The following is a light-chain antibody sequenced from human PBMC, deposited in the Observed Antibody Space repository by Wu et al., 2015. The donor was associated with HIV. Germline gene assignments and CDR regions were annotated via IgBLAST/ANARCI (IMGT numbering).Light chain of an antibody. CDR2: DVS. J-gene: IGKJ1*01. Sequence: TQSPAILSVSPGETATLSCRASEDVGKNLAWYQQKPGRAPRLLIHDVSTRAGGIPARFRGSGSGTDFTLTIGNIQSDDSSTYFCQQYHYWPPWTFGQGTKVE. CDR1: EDVGKN. V-gene: IGKV3-15*01. CDR3: QQYHYWPPWT.